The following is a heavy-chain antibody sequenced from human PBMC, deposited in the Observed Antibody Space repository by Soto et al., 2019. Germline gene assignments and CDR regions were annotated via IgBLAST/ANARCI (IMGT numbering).Heavy chain of an antibody. CDR1: VFTFGSYA. CDR2: VQSNHVT. CDR3: AKWLRGGSYYCDF. D-gene: IGHD3-10*01. V-gene: IGHV3-23*01. Sequence: GGSLRLSCQVSVFTFGSYAMSWVRQAPGKGLEWVALVQSNHVTYYADSVRGRFTVSRDNSKNTLYLQMDSLRVEDTALYYCAKWLRGGSYYCDFWGQGAMVTVSS. J-gene: IGHJ4*02.